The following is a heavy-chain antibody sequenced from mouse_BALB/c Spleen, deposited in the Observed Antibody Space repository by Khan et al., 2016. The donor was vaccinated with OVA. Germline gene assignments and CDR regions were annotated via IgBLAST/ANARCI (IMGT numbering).Heavy chain of an antibody. CDR2: INYSGKT. Sequence: EVQLVESGPGLVKPSQSLSLTCTVTGYSITSEYAWNWIRQFPGNKLEWMGYINYSGKTRFNPSLKSRTSITRDTSKNQFVLKLSSVTTEDTATYYCARKDYYDYDPFPYWGQGTLVTVSA. CDR3: ARKDYYDYDPFPY. D-gene: IGHD2-4*01. J-gene: IGHJ3*01. CDR1: GYSITSEYA. V-gene: IGHV3-2*02.